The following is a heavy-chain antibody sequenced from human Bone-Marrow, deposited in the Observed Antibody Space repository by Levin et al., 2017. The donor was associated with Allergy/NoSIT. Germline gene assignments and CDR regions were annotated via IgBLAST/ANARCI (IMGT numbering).Heavy chain of an antibody. V-gene: IGHV3-11*01. CDR1: GFTFSDYY. D-gene: IGHD2-15*01. J-gene: IGHJ4*02. CDR3: ARDEEEEKYEVPAFHY. Sequence: GGSLRLSCAASGFTFSDYYMTWIRQAPGKGLEWLSFISGSGGTIYYADSVKGRFTISRDNAKNLMFMNMNSLRADDTAMYYCARDEEEEKYEVPAFHYWGLGTLVTVSS. CDR2: ISGSGGTI.